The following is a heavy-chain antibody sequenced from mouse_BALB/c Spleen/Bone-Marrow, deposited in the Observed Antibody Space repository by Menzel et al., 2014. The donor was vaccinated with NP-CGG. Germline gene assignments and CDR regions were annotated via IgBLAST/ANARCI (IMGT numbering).Heavy chain of an antibody. V-gene: IGHV1-14*01. CDR2: INPYNDGT. D-gene: IGHD2-4*01. CDR1: GYTFTSFV. J-gene: IGHJ4*01. Sequence: EVQGVESGPELVKPGASVKMSCKASGYTFTSFVKHWVKKMPGQGLEWIGYINPYNDGTKYNEKFKGKAILTSDKSSNTANMELSSLTSEDSAVYYCARTMIYYYAMDYWGQGTSVTVSS. CDR3: ARTMIYYYAMDY.